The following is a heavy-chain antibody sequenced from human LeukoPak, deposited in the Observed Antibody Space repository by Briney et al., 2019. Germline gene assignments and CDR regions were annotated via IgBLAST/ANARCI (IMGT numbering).Heavy chain of an antibody. Sequence: PGGSLRLSCAASGFTFSSSWMHWVRQGPGKGLEWVSRVNSDGSRTTYADSVKGRFTISRDNAKNTLYLQMNSLRAEDTAVYYYARVVDDYDSGGFSWFDYWGQGTLVTVSS. D-gene: IGHD3-22*01. V-gene: IGHV3-74*03. J-gene: IGHJ4*02. CDR3: ARVVDDYDSGGFSWFDY. CDR2: VNSDGSRT. CDR1: GFTFSSSW.